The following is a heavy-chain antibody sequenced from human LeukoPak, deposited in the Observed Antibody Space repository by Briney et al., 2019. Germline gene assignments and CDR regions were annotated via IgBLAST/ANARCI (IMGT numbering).Heavy chain of an antibody. CDR1: GFTFSSYA. Sequence: GGSLRLSCAASGFTFSSYAMSWVRQAPGKGLEWVSAISGSGGSTYYADSMKGRFTISRDNSKNTLYLQMNSLRAEDTAVYYCAKHSSGWLYFDYWGQGTLVTVSS. V-gene: IGHV3-23*01. CDR2: ISGSGGST. D-gene: IGHD6-19*01. CDR3: AKHSSGWLYFDY. J-gene: IGHJ4*02.